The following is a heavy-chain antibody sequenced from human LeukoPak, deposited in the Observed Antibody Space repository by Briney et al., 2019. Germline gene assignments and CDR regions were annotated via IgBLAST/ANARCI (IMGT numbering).Heavy chain of an antibody. CDR2: INPNSGGT. Sequence: APVKVSCKASGYTFTDYYMHWVRQAPGQGLEWMAWINPNSGGTNSAQKFQGRVTMTRDTSISTAYLELSRLRSDDAAVYYCARVGFCSGGTCPYYFDQWGREPWSPSPQ. V-gene: IGHV1-2*02. J-gene: IGHJ4*02. D-gene: IGHD2-15*01. CDR3: ARVGFCSGGTCPYYFDQ. CDR1: GYTFTDYY.